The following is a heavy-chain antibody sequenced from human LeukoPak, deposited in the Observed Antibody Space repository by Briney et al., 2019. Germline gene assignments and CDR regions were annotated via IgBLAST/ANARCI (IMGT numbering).Heavy chain of an antibody. D-gene: IGHD3-22*01. CDR3: AKGYSSGYYSDAFDV. CDR1: GFNFSSYS. J-gene: IGHJ3*01. V-gene: IGHV3-30*18. CDR2: ISFDGSNK. Sequence: PGGSLRLSCAASGFNFSSYSMHWVRQAPGKGLEWVAVISFDGSNKYYADSVKGRFTISRDNLKNTLYLQMNSLRAEDTAVYYCAKGYSSGYYSDAFDVWGQGTMVTVSS.